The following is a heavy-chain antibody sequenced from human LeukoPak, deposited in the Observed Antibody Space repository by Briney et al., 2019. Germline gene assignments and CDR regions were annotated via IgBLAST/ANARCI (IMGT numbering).Heavy chain of an antibody. J-gene: IGHJ4*02. Sequence: SETLSLTCIVSGYSINSGYHWGWIRQPPGKGLEWIGSIYHSGSTYYNPSLKSRVTISIDTSKNQFSLKLSSVTAADTAVYYCARHYLYDTSGDGYYYFDHWGQGTLVTVSS. CDR2: IYHSGST. D-gene: IGHD3-22*01. CDR3: ARHYLYDTSGDGYYYFDH. CDR1: GYSINSGYH. V-gene: IGHV4-38-2*02.